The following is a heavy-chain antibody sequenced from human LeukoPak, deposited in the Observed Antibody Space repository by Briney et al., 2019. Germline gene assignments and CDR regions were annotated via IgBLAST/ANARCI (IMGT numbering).Heavy chain of an antibody. Sequence: ASVKVSCKASGYTFTGYFMHWVRLAPGQGLEWMGWINPNSGGTNYAQKFQGRVTMTRDTSISTAYMELSRLRSDDTAVYYCARGGSLGGNWNERGLSRGNTRIQDDYWGQGTLVTVSS. D-gene: IGHD1-1*01. J-gene: IGHJ4*02. CDR1: GYTFTGYF. CDR3: ARGGSLGGNWNERGLSRGNTRIQDDY. V-gene: IGHV1-2*02. CDR2: INPNSGGT.